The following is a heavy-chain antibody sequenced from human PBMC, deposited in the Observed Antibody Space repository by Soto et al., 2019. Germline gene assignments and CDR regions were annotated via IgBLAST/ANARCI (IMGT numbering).Heavy chain of an antibody. J-gene: IGHJ5*02. CDR2: ITRTGST. Sequence: SETLSLTCAVSGVSISSGDYFWSWIRQPPGKGLEWIGYITRTGSTYSNPSLKSRVTVSVDRSKNQFSLELTSVTAADTAVYYCARAISGVVVAAAVPKWFDPWGQGTLVTVSS. CDR1: GVSISSGDYF. D-gene: IGHD2-15*01. V-gene: IGHV4-30-2*01. CDR3: ARAISGVVVAAAVPKWFDP.